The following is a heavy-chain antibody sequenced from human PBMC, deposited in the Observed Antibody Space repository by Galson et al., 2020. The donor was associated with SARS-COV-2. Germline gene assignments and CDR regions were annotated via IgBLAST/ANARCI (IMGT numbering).Heavy chain of an antibody. J-gene: IGHJ6*02. Sequence: SETLSLTCTVSGGSINTYYWSWIRQPAEKGLEWIGRIYTSGSANYNPSLKNRVTMSVDTSKNQFSLKLSSVTDADTAVYYCARDPLSRGRPGDYEVYYYYIMDVWGQGTTVTVSS. CDR1: GGSINTYY. V-gene: IGHV4-4*07. CDR3: ARDPLSRGRPGDYEVYYYYIMDV. CDR2: IYTSGSA. D-gene: IGHD4-17*01.